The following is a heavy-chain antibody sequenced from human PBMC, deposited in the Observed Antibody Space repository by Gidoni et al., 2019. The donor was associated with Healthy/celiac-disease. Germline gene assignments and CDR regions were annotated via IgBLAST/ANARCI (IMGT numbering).Heavy chain of an antibody. V-gene: IGHV3-23*01. D-gene: IGHD4-17*01. Sequence: EVQLLESGGGLVQPGGSLRLSCAASGFTFSSYAMSWVRQAPGKGLEWVSAISGSGGSTYYADSVKGRFTISRDNSKNTLYLQMNSLRAEDTAVYYCAKDLYGVYPTALHYYYGMDVWGQGTTVTVSS. CDR3: AKDLYGVYPTALHYYYGMDV. J-gene: IGHJ6*02. CDR2: ISGSGGST. CDR1: GFTFSSYA.